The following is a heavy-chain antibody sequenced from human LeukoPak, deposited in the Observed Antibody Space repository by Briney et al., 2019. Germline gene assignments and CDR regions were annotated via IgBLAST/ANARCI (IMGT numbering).Heavy chain of an antibody. CDR3: ARGGYYYDSSGYYYGSSFDY. Sequence: PGRSLRLSCAASGFTFRSYGMHWVRQAPGKGLEWVAVIWYDGSNKYYADSVKGRFTISRDNSKNTLYLQMNSLRAEDTAVYYCARGGYYYDSSGYYYGSSFDYWGQGTLVTVSS. CDR1: GFTFRSYG. D-gene: IGHD3-22*01. V-gene: IGHV3-33*01. CDR2: IWYDGSNK. J-gene: IGHJ4*02.